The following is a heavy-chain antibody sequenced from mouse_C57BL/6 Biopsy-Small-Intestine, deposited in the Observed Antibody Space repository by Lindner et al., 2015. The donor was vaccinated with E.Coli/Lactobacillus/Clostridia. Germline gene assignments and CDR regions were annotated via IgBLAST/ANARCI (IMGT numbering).Heavy chain of an antibody. CDR2: IYPRSGNT. CDR1: SYTFTSYG. Sequence: VQLQESGAELARPGASVKLSCKASSYTFTSYGISWVKQRTGQGLEWIGEIYPRSGNTYYNGKFKGKATLTADKSSSTAYMELRSLTSEDSAVYFCAKITTVVATDWYFDVWGTGTTVTVPS. D-gene: IGHD1-1*01. J-gene: IGHJ1*03. V-gene: IGHV1-81*01. CDR3: AKITTVVATDWYFDV.